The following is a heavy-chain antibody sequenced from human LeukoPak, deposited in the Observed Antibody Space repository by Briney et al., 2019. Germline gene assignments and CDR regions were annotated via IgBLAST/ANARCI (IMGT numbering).Heavy chain of an antibody. CDR3: ARRSGGDYEDY. CDR1: GGSISSYY. CDR2: IYYSGGT. D-gene: IGHD2-21*02. Sequence: SETLSLTCTVSGGSISSYYWSWIRQPPGKGLEWIGYIYYSGGTNYNPSLKSRVTISVDTSKNQFSLKLSSVTAADTAVYYCARRSGGDYEDYWGQGTLVTVSS. V-gene: IGHV4-59*01. J-gene: IGHJ4*02.